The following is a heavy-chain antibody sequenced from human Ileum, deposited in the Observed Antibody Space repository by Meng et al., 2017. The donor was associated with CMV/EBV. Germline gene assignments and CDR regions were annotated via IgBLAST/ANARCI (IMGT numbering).Heavy chain of an antibody. Sequence: QLQLQESGPTLVKPSETLSLTCTVSGDSINTCGGNNWGWIRQPPGRGLEWIGSISCTGGTHYSPPLKSRVIVSADTSKNEFSLRLSSVTAADTALYYCVRDGSCGLVADQWGPGALVTVSS. CDR2: ISCTGGT. V-gene: IGHV4-39*07. CDR3: VRDGSCGLVADQ. CDR1: GDSINTCGGNN. J-gene: IGHJ1*01. D-gene: IGHD2-15*01.